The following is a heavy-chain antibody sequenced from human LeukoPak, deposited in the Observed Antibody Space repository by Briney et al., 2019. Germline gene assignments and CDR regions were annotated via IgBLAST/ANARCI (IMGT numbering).Heavy chain of an antibody. CDR2: INAYSGGT. D-gene: IGHD6-19*01. J-gene: IGHJ4*02. Sequence: ASVTVSCKASGYTFTGYYIHWVRQAPGQGLEWMGWINAYSGGTNYAQHFPGRVTMTSDTSISTAYIELSRLTSDDTAVYFCAREMNPAVSGTFDYWGQGTLVT. CDR3: AREMNPAVSGTFDY. V-gene: IGHV1-2*02. CDR1: GYTFTGYY.